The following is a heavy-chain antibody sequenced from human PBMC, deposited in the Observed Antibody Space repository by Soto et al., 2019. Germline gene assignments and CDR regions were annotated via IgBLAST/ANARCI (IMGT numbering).Heavy chain of an antibody. CDR1: GFTFSSYG. D-gene: IGHD3-3*01. CDR2: IWYDGSNK. J-gene: IGHJ6*02. V-gene: IGHV3-33*01. Sequence: GGSLRLSCAASGFTFSSYGMHWVRQAPGKGLEWVAVIWYDGSNKYYADSVKGRFTISRDNSKNTLYLQMNSLRAEDTAVYYCARDLYDFWSGYYLPNRYYGMDVWGQGTTVTVSS. CDR3: ARDLYDFWSGYYLPNRYYGMDV.